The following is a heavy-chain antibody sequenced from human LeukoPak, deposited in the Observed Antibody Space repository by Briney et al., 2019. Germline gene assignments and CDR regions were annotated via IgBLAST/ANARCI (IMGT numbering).Heavy chain of an antibody. CDR2: ISSSSSYI. Sequence: GGSLILSCAASGFTFSSYSMNWVRQAPGKGLEWVSSISSSSSYIYYADSVKGRFTISRDNAKNSLYLQMNSLRAEDTAVYYCARDSLSHKYSSSSLYFDYWGQGTLVTVSS. CDR1: GFTFSSYS. CDR3: ARDSLSHKYSSSSLYFDY. J-gene: IGHJ4*02. D-gene: IGHD6-6*01. V-gene: IGHV3-21*01.